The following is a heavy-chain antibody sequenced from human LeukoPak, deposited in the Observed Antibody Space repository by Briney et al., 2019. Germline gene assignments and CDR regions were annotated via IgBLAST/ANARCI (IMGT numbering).Heavy chain of an antibody. D-gene: IGHD5-18*01. J-gene: IGHJ4*02. CDR1: GGTCSSYA. V-gene: IGHV1-69*13. CDR2: IIPISGTA. CDR3: ARGGGGYSYGPDYFDY. Sequence: SVKVSCKASGGTCSSYAISWVRQAPGQGLEWMGGIIPISGTANYAQKFQGRVTITADESTSTAYMELSSLRSEDTAVYYCARGGGGYSYGPDYFDYWGQGTLVTVSS.